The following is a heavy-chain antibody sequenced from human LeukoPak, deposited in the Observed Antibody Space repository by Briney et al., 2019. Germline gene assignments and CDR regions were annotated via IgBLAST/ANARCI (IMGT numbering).Heavy chain of an antibody. CDR1: GYMFMNNG. D-gene: IGHD1-26*01. CDR2: ISAY. CDR3: VRGMGAPNWFDP. Sequence: GASVKVSCKASGYMFMNNGISCVRQAPGQGLEWMGWISAYAQKLQGRVTMATDTSTSTAYMELRSLRSDDTAVYYCVRGMGAPNWFDPWGQGTLVSVSS. J-gene: IGHJ5*02. V-gene: IGHV1-18*01.